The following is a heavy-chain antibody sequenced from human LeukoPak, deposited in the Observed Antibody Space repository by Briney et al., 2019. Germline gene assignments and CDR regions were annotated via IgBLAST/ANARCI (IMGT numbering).Heavy chain of an antibody. CDR1: GFTFSSYA. D-gene: IGHD1-7*01. Sequence: GGSLRLSCAASGFTFSSYAMSWVRQAPGKGLEWVSAISGSGGSTYYADSVKGRCTISRDNSKNTLYLQMNSLRAEDTAVYYCAKERNRNWNYGRTFDYWGQGTLVTVSS. CDR3: AKERNRNWNYGRTFDY. CDR2: ISGSGGST. V-gene: IGHV3-23*01. J-gene: IGHJ4*02.